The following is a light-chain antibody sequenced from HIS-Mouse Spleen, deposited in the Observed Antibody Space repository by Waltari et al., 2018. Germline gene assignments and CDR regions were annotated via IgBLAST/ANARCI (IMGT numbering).Light chain of an antibody. V-gene: IGLV2-14*03. CDR1: SSDVGGYNY. CDR2: DVS. Sequence: QSALTQPASVSVSPGQSITISCTGTSSDVGGYNYVSWYQQHPGKAPNLMIYDVSNRPSGVSNRFSGSKSGNTASLTISGLQAEDEADYYCSSYTSSSTYVFGTGTKVTVL. CDR3: SSYTSSSTYV. J-gene: IGLJ1*01.